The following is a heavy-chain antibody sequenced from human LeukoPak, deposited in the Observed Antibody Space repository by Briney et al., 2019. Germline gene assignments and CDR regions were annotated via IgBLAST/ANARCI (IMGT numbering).Heavy chain of an antibody. D-gene: IGHD3-22*01. CDR3: ARYYYDSSGSESNAFDI. V-gene: IGHV5-51*01. J-gene: IGHJ3*02. CDR1: GYSFTSNW. Sequence: PGESLKISCKGSGYSFTSNWIGWVRQMPGKGLEWMGIIYPGDSDTKYSPSFQGRVTISADKSIITAYLQWSSLKASDTAMYYCARYYYDSSGSESNAFDIWGQGTMVTVSS. CDR2: IYPGDSDT.